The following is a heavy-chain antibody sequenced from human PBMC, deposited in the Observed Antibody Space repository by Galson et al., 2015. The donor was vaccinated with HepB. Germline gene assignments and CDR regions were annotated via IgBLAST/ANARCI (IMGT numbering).Heavy chain of an antibody. V-gene: IGHV1-69*13. CDR1: GGTFSSYG. CDR3: SDRTGIVGVAIIDYFDY. CDR2: IIPLFGTE. Sequence: SVKVSCKASGGTFSSYGIHWVRQAPGQGLEWMGGIIPLFGTEKYAQKFQGRVTLTADESTSTFYMELSSLRSEDTAVYYCSDRTGIVGVAIIDYFDYWGQGTLVTVSS. J-gene: IGHJ4*02. D-gene: IGHD3-3*01.